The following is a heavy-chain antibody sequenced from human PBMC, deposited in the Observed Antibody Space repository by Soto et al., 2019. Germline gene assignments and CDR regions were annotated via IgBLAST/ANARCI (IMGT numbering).Heavy chain of an antibody. CDR3: ASLSAPDDF. Sequence: EVLLVESGGGLVQPGGSMRLACAASGLTLSHYWMHWVRQGPGQGLVWVAEISNDERNIRTSYAYCVKCRFTVSRDDAKNNLYLQMNSLRGDDTAVYYCASLSAPDDFWGQGAQVTVSS. CDR1: GLTLSHYW. J-gene: IGHJ4*02. D-gene: IGHD6-25*01. V-gene: IGHV3-74*01. CDR2: ISNDERNI.